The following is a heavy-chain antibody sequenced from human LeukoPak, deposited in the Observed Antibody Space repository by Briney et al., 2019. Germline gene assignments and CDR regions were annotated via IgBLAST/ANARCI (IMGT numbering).Heavy chain of an antibody. V-gene: IGHV3-7*01. J-gene: IGHJ6*03. CDR1: GFTFSSYW. D-gene: IGHD2-15*01. Sequence: GGSLRLSCAASGFTFSSYWMSWVRQAPGKGLEWVANIKQDGSEKYYVDSVKGRFTISRDNAKNSLYLQMNSLRAEDTAVYYCARGIRGTGKLLRITYYYMDVWGKGTTVTVSS. CDR3: ARGIRGTGKLLRITYYYMDV. CDR2: IKQDGSEK.